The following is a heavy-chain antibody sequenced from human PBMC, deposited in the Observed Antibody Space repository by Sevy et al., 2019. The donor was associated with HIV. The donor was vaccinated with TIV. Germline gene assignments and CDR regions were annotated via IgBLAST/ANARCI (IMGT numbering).Heavy chain of an antibody. D-gene: IGHD3-3*01. Sequence: GESLKISCAASGFIFSDYSINWVRQAPGKGLEWVSSINSVSTYTNYAASVRGRFTISRDNAKNTVFLQMNSLRAEDSAVYYCARVLPDYYAMDVWGQGSTVTVSS. CDR3: ARVLPDYYAMDV. CDR2: INSVSTYT. V-gene: IGHV3-21*01. CDR1: GFIFSDYS. J-gene: IGHJ6*02.